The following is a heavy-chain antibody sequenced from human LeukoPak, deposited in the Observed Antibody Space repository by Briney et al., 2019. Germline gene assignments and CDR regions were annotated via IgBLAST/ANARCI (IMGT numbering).Heavy chain of an antibody. Sequence: GGSLRLSCAASGFTFSSYAMSWVRQAPGKGLEWVSAISGSGGSTYYADSVKGRFTISRDNSKNTLYLQMNSLRAEDTAVYYCAKDLEAAAGPETWWFDPWGQGTLVTVSS. CDR2: ISGSGGST. V-gene: IGHV3-23*01. CDR1: GFTFSSYA. J-gene: IGHJ5*02. CDR3: AKDLEAAAGPETWWFDP. D-gene: IGHD6-13*01.